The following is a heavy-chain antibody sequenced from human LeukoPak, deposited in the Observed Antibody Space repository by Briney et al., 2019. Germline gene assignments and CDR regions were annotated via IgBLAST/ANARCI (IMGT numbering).Heavy chain of an antibody. CDR1: GGSFSGYY. Sequence: SETLSLTCAVYGGSFSGYYWSWIRQPPGKGLEWIGEINHSGSTNYNPSLKGRVTISVDTSKNQFSLKLSSVTAADTAVYYCARPYCSSTSCYGVTDVWGKGTTVTVSS. CDR2: INHSGST. D-gene: IGHD2-2*01. V-gene: IGHV4-34*01. CDR3: ARPYCSSTSCYGVTDV. J-gene: IGHJ6*04.